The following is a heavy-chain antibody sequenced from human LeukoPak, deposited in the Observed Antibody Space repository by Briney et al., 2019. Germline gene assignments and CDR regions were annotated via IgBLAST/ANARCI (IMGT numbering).Heavy chain of an antibody. CDR3: ARGGAGAYAFDI. J-gene: IGHJ3*02. Sequence: PSETLSLTCTVSGGSISSYYWSWIRQPPGKGLEWIGYIYYSGSTSYNPSLKSRVTISVDTSKKQFSLKLTSVTAADTAVYFCARGGAGAYAFDIWGQGTMVTVSS. CDR2: IYYSGST. CDR1: GGSISSYY. V-gene: IGHV4-59*01. D-gene: IGHD1-26*01.